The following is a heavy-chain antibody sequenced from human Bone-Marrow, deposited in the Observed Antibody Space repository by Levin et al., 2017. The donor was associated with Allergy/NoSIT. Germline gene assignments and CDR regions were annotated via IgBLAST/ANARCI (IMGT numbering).Heavy chain of an antibody. CDR3: ARANVTGYNRYYNNVMGV. J-gene: IGHJ6*02. CDR1: GFTFRDYW. CDR2: IKTDGTEF. Sequence: GGSLRLSCAGSGFTFRDYWMMWVRQAPGKGPEWVANIKTDGTEFFLAGSVKGRFTISRDNANSLVHLQMRSLRAEDTALYYCARANVTGYNRYYNNVMGVWGQGTMVTVSS. V-gene: IGHV3-7*01. D-gene: IGHD5-24*01.